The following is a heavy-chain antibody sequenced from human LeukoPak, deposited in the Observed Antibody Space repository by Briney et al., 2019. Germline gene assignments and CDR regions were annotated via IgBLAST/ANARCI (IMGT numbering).Heavy chain of an antibody. CDR3: ARGITMVRGVIIDFGYYYMDV. V-gene: IGHV3-7*01. CDR2: IKQDGSEK. J-gene: IGHJ6*03. D-gene: IGHD3-10*01. CDR1: GFTFSSYW. Sequence: PGGSLRLSCAASGFTFSSYWMSWVRQAPGKGLEWVANIKQDGSEKYYVDSVKGRFTISRDNAKNSLYLQMNSLRAEDTAVYYCARGITMVRGVIIDFGYYYMDVWGKGTTVTVSS.